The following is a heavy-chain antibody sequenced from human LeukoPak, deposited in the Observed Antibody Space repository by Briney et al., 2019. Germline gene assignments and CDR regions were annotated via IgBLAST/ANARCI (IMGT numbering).Heavy chain of an antibody. V-gene: IGHV4-59*08. J-gene: IGHJ4*02. CDR3: ARLRGGYSGYDTYYFDY. D-gene: IGHD5-12*01. CDR2: IYYSGST. CDR1: GGSISSYY. Sequence: SETLSLTCTVSGGSISSYYWSWIRQPPGKGLEWIGYIYYSGSTNYNPSLKSRVTISVDTSKNQFSLKLSSVTAADTAVYYCARLRGGYSGYDTYYFDYWGQGTLVTVSS.